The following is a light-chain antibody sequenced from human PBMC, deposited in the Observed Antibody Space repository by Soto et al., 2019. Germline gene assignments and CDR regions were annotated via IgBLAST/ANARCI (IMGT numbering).Light chain of an antibody. Sequence: QSVLTQPPSVSGTPGQRVTISCSGSSSNIGSNIVNWYQQLPGTAPKLLIYSNNQRPSGVPDRFSGSKSGTSASLAISGLQSEDEADYYCAAWDDSLDGVLFGGGTKLTVL. CDR1: SSNIGSNI. CDR2: SNN. CDR3: AAWDDSLDGVL. V-gene: IGLV1-44*01. J-gene: IGLJ2*01.